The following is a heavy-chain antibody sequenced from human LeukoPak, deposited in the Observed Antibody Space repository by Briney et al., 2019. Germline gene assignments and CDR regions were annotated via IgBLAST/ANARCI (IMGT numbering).Heavy chain of an antibody. CDR2: INHSGST. J-gene: IGHJ4*02. V-gene: IGHV4-34*01. D-gene: IGHD1-26*01. CDR1: GGSFSAYY. CDR3: ATPGGSYGDY. Sequence: SETLSLTCAVYGGSFSAYYWSWIRQPPGEGLEWIGEINHSGSTYYNPSLKSRVIISVDTSKNQFSLKLSSVTAADTAVYYCATPGGSYGDYWGQGTLVTVSS.